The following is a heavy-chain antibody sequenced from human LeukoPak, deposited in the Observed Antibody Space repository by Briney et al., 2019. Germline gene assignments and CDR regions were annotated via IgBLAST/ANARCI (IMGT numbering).Heavy chain of an antibody. CDR3: ARFSTVTTGNYYYGMDV. D-gene: IGHD4-17*01. J-gene: IGHJ6*02. CDR1: GGTFSSYA. V-gene: IGHV1-69*13. CDR2: IIPIFGTA. Sequence: SVKVSCKASGGTFSSYATSWVRQAPGQGLEWMGGIIPIFGTANYAQKFQGRVTITADESTSTAYMELSSLRSEDTAVYYCARFSTVTTGNYYYGMDVWGQGTTVTVSS.